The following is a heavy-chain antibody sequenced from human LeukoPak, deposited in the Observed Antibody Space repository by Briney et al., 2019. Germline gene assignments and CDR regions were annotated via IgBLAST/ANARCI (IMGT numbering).Heavy chain of an antibody. Sequence: GGSLRLSCAASGFTFDDYAMHWVRQAPGKGLEWVSGISWNSGSIGYADSVKGRFTISRDNAKNSLYLQMNSLRAEDTALYYCAKDIGAVPNYGMDVWGQGTTVTVSS. V-gene: IGHV3-9*01. CDR2: ISWNSGSI. CDR3: AKDIGAVPNYGMDV. CDR1: GFTFDDYA. J-gene: IGHJ6*02. D-gene: IGHD1-26*01.